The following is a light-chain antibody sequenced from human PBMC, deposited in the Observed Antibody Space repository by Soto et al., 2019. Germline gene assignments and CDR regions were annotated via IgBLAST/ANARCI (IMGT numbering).Light chain of an antibody. CDR2: EVN. J-gene: IGLJ1*01. Sequence: QSALTQPPSASGSTGQSVTISCTGSSSDVGGYNYVSWYQQHPGKAPKLIIYEVNKRPSGVPDRFSGSKSGNTASLTVSGLQAEDEADYYCSSYAGSTIPFGTGTKLTVL. V-gene: IGLV2-8*01. CDR3: SSYAGSTIP. CDR1: SSDVGGYNY.